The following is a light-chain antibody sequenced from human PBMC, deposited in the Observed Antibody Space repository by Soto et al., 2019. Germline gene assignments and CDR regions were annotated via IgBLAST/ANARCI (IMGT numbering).Light chain of an antibody. Sequence: QSALTQPASVSGSPGQSITISCTGTSRDVTSYNYVSWYQQHPGKAPKLMIYGVSDRPSGISSRFSGSKSGNTASLTISGLQTEDEADYYCSSYTDSSTLFGTGTKLTVL. CDR2: GVS. V-gene: IGLV2-14*01. CDR1: SRDVTSYNY. CDR3: SSYTDSSTL. J-gene: IGLJ1*01.